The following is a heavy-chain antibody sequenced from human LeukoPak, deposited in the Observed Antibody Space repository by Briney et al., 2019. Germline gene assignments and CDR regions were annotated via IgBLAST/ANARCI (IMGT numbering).Heavy chain of an antibody. CDR1: GGSISSSSYY. Sequence: SETLSLTCTVSGGSISSSSYYWGWIRQPPGKGLEWIGSIYYSGSTYYNPSLKSRVTISVDTSKNQFSLKLSSVTAADTAVYYCARYRRAVAGSRPFDYWGQGTPVTVSS. CDR2: IYYSGST. J-gene: IGHJ4*02. D-gene: IGHD6-19*01. CDR3: ARYRRAVAGSRPFDY. V-gene: IGHV4-39*01.